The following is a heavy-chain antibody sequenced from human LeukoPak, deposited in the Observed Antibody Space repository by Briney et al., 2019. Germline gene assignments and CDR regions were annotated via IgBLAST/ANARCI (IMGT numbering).Heavy chain of an antibody. J-gene: IGHJ4*02. Sequence: PSETLSLTCTVSGGSISSSSYYWGWIRQPPGKGLEWIGSIYYSGSTYYNPSVKSRVTIFVDTSKNQFSLKLSSVTAADTAVYYCARYPEFLRDFDYWGQGTLVTVSS. D-gene: IGHD1-14*01. CDR2: IYYSGST. CDR3: ARYPEFLRDFDY. V-gene: IGHV4-39*01. CDR1: GGSISSSSYY.